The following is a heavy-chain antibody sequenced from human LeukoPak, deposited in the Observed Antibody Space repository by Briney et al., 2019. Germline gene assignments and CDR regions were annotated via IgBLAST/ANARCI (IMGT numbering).Heavy chain of an antibody. D-gene: IGHD5-12*01. V-gene: IGHV3-48*03. Sequence: GGSLRLSCAASGFTFSSYEMNWVRQAPGKGLEWVSYISSSGSIIYYAESVKGRFTISRDNAKNSLYLQMNSLRAEDTAAYYCAREDSGYDNNAFDIWGQGTMVTVSS. J-gene: IGHJ3*02. CDR3: AREDSGYDNNAFDI. CDR1: GFTFSSYE. CDR2: ISSSGSII.